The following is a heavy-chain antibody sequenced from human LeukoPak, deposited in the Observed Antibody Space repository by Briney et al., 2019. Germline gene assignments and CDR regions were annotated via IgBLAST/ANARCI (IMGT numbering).Heavy chain of an antibody. Sequence: ASVKVSCKASGYTFTGYYIHWVRQAPGQGLEWMGWINPNIGGTNYAQKFQGRVTMTRDTSIITAYMELSSLRSDDTAVYYCARGGGTMAYFDYWGQGTLVTVSS. CDR2: INPNIGGT. D-gene: IGHD1/OR15-1a*01. CDR1: GYTFTGYY. V-gene: IGHV1-2*02. CDR3: ARGGGTMAYFDY. J-gene: IGHJ4*02.